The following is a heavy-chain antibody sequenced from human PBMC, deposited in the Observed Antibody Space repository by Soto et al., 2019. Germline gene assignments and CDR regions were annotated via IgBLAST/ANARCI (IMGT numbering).Heavy chain of an antibody. Sequence: GGSLRLSCAASGFTFDDYAMHWVRQAPGKGLEWVSGISWNSGSIGYADSVKGRFTISRDNAKNSLYLQMNSLRAEDTALYYCAKDTAAAGPYYYYYYMDVWGKGTTVTVSS. D-gene: IGHD6-13*01. J-gene: IGHJ6*03. CDR3: AKDTAAAGPYYYYYYMDV. CDR1: GFTFDDYA. CDR2: ISWNSGSI. V-gene: IGHV3-9*01.